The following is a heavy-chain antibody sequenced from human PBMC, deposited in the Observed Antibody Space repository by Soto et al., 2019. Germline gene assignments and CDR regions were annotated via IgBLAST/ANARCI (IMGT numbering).Heavy chain of an antibody. Sequence: EVQLVESGGGLVKPGGSLRLSCAASGFTFSSYSMNWVRQAPGKGLEWVSSISSSSSYIYYADSVKGRFTISRDNAKNPLYLQMNSLRAEDTAVYYCAREPVEMGPGGMDVWGQGTTVTVSS. J-gene: IGHJ6*02. CDR1: GFTFSSYS. CDR3: AREPVEMGPGGMDV. D-gene: IGHD2-2*01. CDR2: ISSSSSYI. V-gene: IGHV3-21*01.